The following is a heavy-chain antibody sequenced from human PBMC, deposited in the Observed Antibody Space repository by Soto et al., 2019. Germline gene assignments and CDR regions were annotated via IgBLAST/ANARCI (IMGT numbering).Heavy chain of an antibody. D-gene: IGHD5-18*01. CDR3: AMRSTGTAMTKGGMDV. Sequence: QVQLVQSGAEVKKPGSSVKVSCKASGGTFSSYAISWVRQAPGQGLEWMGGIIPIFGTANYAQKFQGRVTIAADESTSTAYMELSSLRSEDTAVYYCAMRSTGTAMTKGGMDVWGQGTTVTVSS. V-gene: IGHV1-69*12. J-gene: IGHJ6*02. CDR2: IIPIFGTA. CDR1: GGTFSSYA.